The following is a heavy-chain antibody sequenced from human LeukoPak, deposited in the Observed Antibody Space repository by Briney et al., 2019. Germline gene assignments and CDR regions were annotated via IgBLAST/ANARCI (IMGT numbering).Heavy chain of an antibody. Sequence: GALKIFLATSWIPLNHYSNGRGRPASRVGVGVGLVINGSGGSTYYADSVKGRFTISRDNSKNTLYLQMNSLRAEDTAVYYCAKKIGIGYDSSGYYVDYWGQGTLVTVSS. J-gene: IGHJ4*02. CDR2: INGSGGST. CDR3: AKKIGIGYDSSGYYVDY. D-gene: IGHD3-22*01. CDR1: IPLNHYS. V-gene: IGHV3-23*01.